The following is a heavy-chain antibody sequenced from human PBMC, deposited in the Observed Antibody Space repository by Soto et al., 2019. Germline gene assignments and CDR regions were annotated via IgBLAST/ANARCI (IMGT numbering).Heavy chain of an antibody. CDR1: GGTFSNYA. V-gene: IGHV1-69*01. CDR3: AIGTRNTWTCDF. J-gene: IGHJ4*01. CDR2: IIPLTETP. D-gene: IGHD1-1*01. Sequence: QVQVVQSGAEVKKPGSSVKVSCKASGGTFSNYAISWVQQAPGHGLEWVGGIIPLTETPVYAQTVQGRLTITADEITRAAYKELTSLRSHATAVEYCAIGTRNTWTCDFWGHGTLVTVPS.